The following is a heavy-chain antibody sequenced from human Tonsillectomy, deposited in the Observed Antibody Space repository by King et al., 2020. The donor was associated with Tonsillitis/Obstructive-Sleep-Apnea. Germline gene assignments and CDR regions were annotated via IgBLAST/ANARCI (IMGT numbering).Heavy chain of an antibody. V-gene: IGHV1-3*01. CDR3: ARDGSSSGYYYIDV. CDR1: GYTFTTYP. CDR2: IDAGNGNT. Sequence: QLVQSGAEVEKPGASVKVSCRASGYTFTTYPIHWVRQAPGQRLEWMGWIDAGNGNTKYSQKFQGRVTITRDTSASTAYMELSSLRSKDTAVYYCARDGSSSGYYYIDVWGRGTTVTVSS. D-gene: IGHD3-22*01. J-gene: IGHJ6*03.